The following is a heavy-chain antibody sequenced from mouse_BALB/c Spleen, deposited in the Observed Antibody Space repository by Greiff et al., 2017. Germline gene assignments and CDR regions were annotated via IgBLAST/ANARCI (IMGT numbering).Heavy chain of an antibody. J-gene: IGHJ4*01. D-gene: IGHD1-1*01. CDR2: IWGDGST. CDR3: ARAPIYYYGSSDAMDY. Sequence: VKLVESGPGLVAPSQSLSITCTVSGFSLTGYGVNWVRQPPGKGLEWLGMIWGDGSTDYNSALKSRLSISKDNSKSQVFLKMNSLQTDDTARYYCARAPIYYYGSSDAMDYWGQGTSVTVSS. CDR1: GFSLTGYG. V-gene: IGHV2-6-7*01.